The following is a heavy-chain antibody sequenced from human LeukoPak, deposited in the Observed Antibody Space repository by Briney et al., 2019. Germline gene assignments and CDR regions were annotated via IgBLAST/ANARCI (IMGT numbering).Heavy chain of an antibody. D-gene: IGHD4-23*01. Sequence: ASVKVSCKASGYTFTNYYMHWVRQAPGQGLEWMGWINPNNDGTNYAAQKFQGRVTTTRDTSISTAYIELSSLTSDDTAVYYCARVFFYGGNSVPFDYWGQGTLVTVSS. CDR2: INPNNDGT. CDR3: ARVFFYGGNSVPFDY. V-gene: IGHV1-2*02. CDR1: GYTFTNYY. J-gene: IGHJ4*02.